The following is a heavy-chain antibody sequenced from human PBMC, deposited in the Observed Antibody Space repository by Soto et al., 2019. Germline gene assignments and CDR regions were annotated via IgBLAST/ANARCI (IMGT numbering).Heavy chain of an antibody. CDR3: ARDPVAAAGEGWFDP. Sequence: QVQLVQSGAEVKKPGASVKVSCKASGYTFTSYAMHWVRQAPGQRLEWMGWINAGNGNTKYSQKFQGRVTITRDTSASTAYMELSSLRSEDTAVYYCARDPVAAAGEGWFDPGGQGTLVTVSS. D-gene: IGHD6-13*01. V-gene: IGHV1-3*01. CDR1: GYTFTSYA. J-gene: IGHJ5*02. CDR2: INAGNGNT.